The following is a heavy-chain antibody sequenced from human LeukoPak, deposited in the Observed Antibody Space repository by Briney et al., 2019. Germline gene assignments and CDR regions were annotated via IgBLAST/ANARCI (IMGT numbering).Heavy chain of an antibody. V-gene: IGHV1-2*02. J-gene: IGHJ4*02. Sequence: ASVKVSCKASGYTFTGYFIHWVRQAPGQGLEWMGWITPKSGGTNYAQKFQGRVTMTRDTSISTAYMGLSRLRSDDTAVYYCARIVVTGYFDYWGQGTLVTVSS. CDR3: ARIVVTGYFDY. D-gene: IGHD3-22*01. CDR1: GYTFTGYF. CDR2: ITPKSGGT.